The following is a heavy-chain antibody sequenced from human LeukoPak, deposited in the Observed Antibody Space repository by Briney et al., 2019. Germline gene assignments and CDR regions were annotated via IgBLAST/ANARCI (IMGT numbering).Heavy chain of an antibody. CDR2: IYYSGST. D-gene: IGHD6-19*01. CDR3: ARHIDYSGRDY. CDR1: GGSISSSSYY. V-gene: IGHV4-39*01. J-gene: IGHJ4*02. Sequence: PSETLSLTCTVSGGSISSSSYYWGWIRQPPGKGLEWIGSIYYSGSTYYNPSLKSRVAISVDTSKNQFSLKVRSVTAADTAFYYCARHIDYSGRDYWGQGTLVTVSS.